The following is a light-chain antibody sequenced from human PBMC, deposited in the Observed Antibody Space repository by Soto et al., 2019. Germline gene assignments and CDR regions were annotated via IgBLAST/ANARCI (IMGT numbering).Light chain of an antibody. CDR1: QGISSA. CDR3: QQFYSYPIT. V-gene: IGKV1-13*02. CDR2: GVS. Sequence: AIQLTQSPSSLSASVGDRVTITCRASQGISSALAWYQHVPGKPPKLLIYGVSTLESGVPSRFSGSGSGTDFTLSITSLQPEDFATYYCQQFYSYPITFGQGTRLEI. J-gene: IGKJ5*01.